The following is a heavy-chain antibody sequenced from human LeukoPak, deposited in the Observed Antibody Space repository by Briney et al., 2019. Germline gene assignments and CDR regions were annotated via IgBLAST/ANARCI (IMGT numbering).Heavy chain of an antibody. D-gene: IGHD6-19*01. CDR3: ASKLTAVAGYFDC. CDR1: GFTFSNYAM. V-gene: IGHV4-4*02. J-gene: IGHJ4*02. CDR2: IHHSGST. Sequence: GSLRLSCAASGFTFSNYAMSWVRQAPGKGLEWIGEIHHSGSTNYNPSLKSRVTISVDKSKNQFSLKLSSVTAADTAVYYCASKLTAVAGYFDCWGQGTLVTVSS.